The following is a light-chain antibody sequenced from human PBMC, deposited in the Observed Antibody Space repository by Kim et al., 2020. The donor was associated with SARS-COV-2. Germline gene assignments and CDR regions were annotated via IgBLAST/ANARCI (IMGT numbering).Light chain of an antibody. CDR2: DNY. J-gene: IGLJ2*01. CDR1: SSNIGNNY. CDR3: ATWDSSLSAGVV. Sequence: QSVLTQPPSVSAAPGQKVTISCSGSSSNIGNNYVSWYQQLPGTAPKLLIYDNYNRPSGIPDRFSGSKSGTSATLGITGLQTGDEANYYCATWDSSLSAGVVFGGGTQLTVL. V-gene: IGLV1-51*01.